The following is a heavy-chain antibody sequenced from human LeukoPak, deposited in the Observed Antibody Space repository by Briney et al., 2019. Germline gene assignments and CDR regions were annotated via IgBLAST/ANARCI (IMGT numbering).Heavy chain of an antibody. J-gene: IGHJ5*02. CDR2: IYHSGST. V-gene: IGHV4-38-2*02. D-gene: IGHD3-9*01. CDR3: ARDLVGGPSPQMVELRYFDWLNNWFDP. Sequence: PSETLSLTCTVSGYSISSGYYWGWIRQPPGRGLEWIGNIYHSGSTYYNPSLKSRVTISVDRSKNQFSLKLSSVTAADTAVYYCARDLVGGPSPQMVELRYFDWLNNWFDPWGQGTLVTVSS. CDR1: GYSISSGYY.